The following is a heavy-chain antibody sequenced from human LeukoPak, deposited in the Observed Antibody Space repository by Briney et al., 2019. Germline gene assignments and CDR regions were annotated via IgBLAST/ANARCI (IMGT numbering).Heavy chain of an antibody. D-gene: IGHD3-10*01. CDR1: GGSISSGGYY. Sequence: PSETLSLTCTVSGGSISSGGYYWSGIRQHPGKGLEWIGYIYYSGSTNYNPSLKSRVTISVDTSKNQFSLKLSSVTAADTAVYYCARAVEGLWFGEIQNWFDPWGQGTLVTVSS. CDR2: IYYSGST. CDR3: ARAVEGLWFGEIQNWFDP. V-gene: IGHV4-61*08. J-gene: IGHJ5*02.